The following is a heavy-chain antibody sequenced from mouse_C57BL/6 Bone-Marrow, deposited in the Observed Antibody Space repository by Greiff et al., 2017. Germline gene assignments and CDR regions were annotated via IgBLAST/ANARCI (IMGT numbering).Heavy chain of an antibody. V-gene: IGHV1-7*01. CDR3: ARSGYLLYWYFDV. J-gene: IGHJ1*03. D-gene: IGHD5-1-1*01. Sequence: VQLQQPGAELVKPGASVKLSCKASGYTFTSYWMHWVKQRPGQGLEWIGYINPSSGYTKYNQKFKDKATLTADKSSSTAYMQLSSLTYEDSAVYYCARSGYLLYWYFDVWGTGTTVTVSS. CDR1: GYTFTSYW. CDR2: INPSSGYT.